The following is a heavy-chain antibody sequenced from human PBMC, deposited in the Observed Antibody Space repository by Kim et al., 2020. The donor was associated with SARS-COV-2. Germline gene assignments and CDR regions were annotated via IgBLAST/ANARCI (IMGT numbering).Heavy chain of an antibody. D-gene: IGHD1-26*01. CDR3: ALGSWYYFDY. CDR2: DH. V-gene: IGHV5-51*01. J-gene: IGHJ4*02. Sequence: DHRNTPSFQGQVTISADKSISTAYLQWSSLKASDTAMYYCALGSWYYFDYWGQGTLVTVSS.